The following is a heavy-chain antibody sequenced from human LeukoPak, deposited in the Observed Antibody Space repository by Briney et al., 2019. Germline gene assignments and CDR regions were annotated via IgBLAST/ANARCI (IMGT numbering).Heavy chain of an antibody. Sequence: GGSLRLSCAASGFSFSYYWMSWVRQAPGKGLEWVANIKQDGSEKYYVDSVKGRFTISRDNAKKSLYLQMSGLRAEDTAVYYCARDAEVGTLFGVLSRYNWFDPWGQGALVTVSS. D-gene: IGHD3-3*01. CDR3: ARDAEVGTLFGVLSRYNWFDP. V-gene: IGHV3-7*01. J-gene: IGHJ5*02. CDR1: GFSFSYYW. CDR2: IKQDGSEK.